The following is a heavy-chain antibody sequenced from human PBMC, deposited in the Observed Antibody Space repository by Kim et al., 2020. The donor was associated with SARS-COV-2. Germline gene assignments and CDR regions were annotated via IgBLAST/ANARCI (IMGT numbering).Heavy chain of an antibody. CDR3: ASDRYGARYYYMDV. D-gene: IGHD4-17*01. J-gene: IGHJ6*03. V-gene: IGHV3-30*07. Sequence: ADSVKGRFTIPRDNSKNTMYLQMNSLRAEDTAVYYCASDRYGARYYYMDVWGKGTTVTVSS.